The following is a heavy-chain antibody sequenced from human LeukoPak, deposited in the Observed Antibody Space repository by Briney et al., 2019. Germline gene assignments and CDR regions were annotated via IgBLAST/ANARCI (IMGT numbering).Heavy chain of an antibody. J-gene: IGHJ5*02. CDR2: INPSGGST. CDR3: ARGLLRGGGFDP. V-gene: IGHV1-46*01. CDR1: GYTFTSYY. D-gene: IGHD1-26*01. Sequence: GASVKVSCKASGYTFTSYYMHWVRQAPGQGLEWVGIINPSGGSTSHAQKFQGRVTMTRDMSTSTVYMELSSLRSEDTAVYYCARGLLRGGGFDPWGQGTLVTVSS.